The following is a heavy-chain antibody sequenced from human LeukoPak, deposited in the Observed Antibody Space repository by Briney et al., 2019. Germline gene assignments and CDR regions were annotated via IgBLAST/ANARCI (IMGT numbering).Heavy chain of an antibody. D-gene: IGHD4-23*01. J-gene: IGHJ4*02. CDR1: GGSISSGGYS. CDR3: ARASYSFYGGSLDY. Sequence: SQTLSLTCAVSGGSISSGGYSWSWIRQPPGKGLEWIGYIYHSGSTYYNPSLKSRVTISVDRSKNQFALKLSSVTAADTAVYYCARASYSFYGGSLDYWGQGTLVTVSS. CDR2: IYHSGST. V-gene: IGHV4-30-2*01.